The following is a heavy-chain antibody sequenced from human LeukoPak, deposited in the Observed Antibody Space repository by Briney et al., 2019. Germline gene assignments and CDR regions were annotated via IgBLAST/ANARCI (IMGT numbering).Heavy chain of an antibody. Sequence: ERSLRLSCAASGFTFSTYAMNWVRQAPGKGLEWVAIISFDGSNKYYADSVKGRSTISRDNSKNTLYLQMNSLKSEDTAVYYCARSTVATCCGGEDHWGQGTLVTVSS. J-gene: IGHJ4*02. CDR3: ARSTVATCCGGEDH. D-gene: IGHD2-21*01. CDR2: ISFDGSNK. CDR1: GFTFSTYA. V-gene: IGHV3-30-3*01.